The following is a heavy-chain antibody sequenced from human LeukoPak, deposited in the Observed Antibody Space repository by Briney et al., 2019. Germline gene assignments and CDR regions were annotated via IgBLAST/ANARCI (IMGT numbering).Heavy chain of an antibody. CDR1: GFTFSSYA. D-gene: IGHD3-10*01. CDR3: ARAADYYGSGSYYNAVYYYGMDV. CDR2: LSSNGGST. V-gene: IGHV3-64*01. Sequence: GGSLRLSCAASGFTFSSYAMHWVRQAPGKGLEYVSSLSSNGGSTYYANSVKGRFTISRDNSKNTLYLQMGSLRAEDMAVYYCARAADYYGSGSYYNAVYYYGMDVWGQGTTVTVSS. J-gene: IGHJ6*02.